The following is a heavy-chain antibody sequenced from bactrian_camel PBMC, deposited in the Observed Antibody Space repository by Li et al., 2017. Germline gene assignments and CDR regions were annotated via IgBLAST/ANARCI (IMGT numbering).Heavy chain of an antibody. Sequence: DVQLVESGGGLVQPGGSLRLSCATSGFTFTTHAMSWVRQAPGKGLEWVSSINNGEDEQTYYSDSVKGRFTISQDNAKNTLYLQMNSLKPEDTAMYYCAADWGFCSTVALGFGLQGGHWGQGTQVTVS. D-gene: IGHD7*01. CDR3: AADWGFCSTVALGFGLQGGH. CDR2: INNGEDEQT. V-gene: IGHV3S31*01. CDR1: GFTFTTHA. J-gene: IGHJ4*01.